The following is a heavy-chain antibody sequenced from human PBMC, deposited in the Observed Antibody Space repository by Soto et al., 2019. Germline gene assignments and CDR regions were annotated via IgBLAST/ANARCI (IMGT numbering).Heavy chain of an antibody. V-gene: IGHV4-39*01. CDR2: IYYSGST. CDR1: GGSISSSSYY. Sequence: QLQLQESGPGLVKPSETLSLTCTVSGGSISSSSYYWGWIRQPPGKGLEWIGSIYYSGSTYYHPALESRVTLSEDTSENPFPLKLSAGTAADTAVYYCARIGYCSSTSCHGPEHGWVDPWGQGTLVTVSS. CDR3: ARIGYCSSTSCHGPEHGWVDP. J-gene: IGHJ5*02. D-gene: IGHD2-2*01.